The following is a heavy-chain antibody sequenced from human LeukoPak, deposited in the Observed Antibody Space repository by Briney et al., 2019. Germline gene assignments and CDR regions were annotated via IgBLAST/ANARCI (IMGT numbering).Heavy chain of an antibody. CDR1: GYSFTSYW. V-gene: IGHV5-51*01. CDR3: ARLYNYYDSSGSKNDAFDI. CDR2: IYPGDSDT. J-gene: IGHJ3*02. D-gene: IGHD3-22*01. Sequence: GESLKISCKGSGYSFTSYWIGWVRQMPGKGLEWMGIIYPGDSDTRYSPSFQGQVTISADKSISTAYLQWSSLEASDTAMYRCARLYNYYDSSGSKNDAFDIWGQGTMVTVSS.